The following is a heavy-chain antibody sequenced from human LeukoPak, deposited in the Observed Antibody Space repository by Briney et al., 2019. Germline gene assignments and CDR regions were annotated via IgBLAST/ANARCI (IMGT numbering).Heavy chain of an antibody. D-gene: IGHD6-13*01. Sequence: GGSLRLSCAASGFTFSSYSMNWVRQAPGKGLEWVSSISSSSSYIYYADSVKGRFTISRDNAKNSLYLQMNSLRAEDTAVYYCARDWGWGFSSWYPRWFDPWGQGTLVTVSS. J-gene: IGHJ5*02. CDR1: GFTFSSYS. V-gene: IGHV3-21*01. CDR3: ARDWGWGFSSWYPRWFDP. CDR2: ISSSSSYI.